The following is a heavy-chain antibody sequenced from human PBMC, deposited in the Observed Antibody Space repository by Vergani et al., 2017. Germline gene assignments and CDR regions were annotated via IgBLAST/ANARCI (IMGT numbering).Heavy chain of an antibody. CDR3: ASALGAKWYYYGMDV. V-gene: IGHV5-10-1*01. J-gene: IGHJ6*02. CDR1: GYSFTSYW. D-gene: IGHD1-26*01. CDR2: IDPSDSYT. Sequence: EVQLVQSGAEVKQPGESLRISCKGSGYSFTSYWISWVRQMPGKGLEWMGRIDPSDSYTNYSPSFQGHVTISADKSISTAYLQWSSLKASDTAMYYCASALGAKWYYYGMDVWGQGTTVTVSS.